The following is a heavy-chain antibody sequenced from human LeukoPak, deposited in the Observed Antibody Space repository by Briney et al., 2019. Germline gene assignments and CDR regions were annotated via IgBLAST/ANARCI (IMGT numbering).Heavy chain of an antibody. CDR2: INHSGST. V-gene: IGHV4-34*01. CDR3: ARGGRGYSYGTLRY. J-gene: IGHJ4*02. Sequence: SETLSLTCAVYGGSFSGNYWSWIRQPPGKGLEWIGEINHSGSTNYNPSLKSRVTISVDTSKNQFSLKLSSVTAADTAVYYCARGGRGYSYGTLRYWGQGTLVTVSS. D-gene: IGHD5-18*01. CDR1: GGSFSGNY.